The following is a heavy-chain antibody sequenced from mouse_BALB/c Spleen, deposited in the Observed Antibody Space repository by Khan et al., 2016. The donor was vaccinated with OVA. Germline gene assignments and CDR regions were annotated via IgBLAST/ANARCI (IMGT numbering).Heavy chain of an antibody. J-gene: IGHJ3*01. CDR1: GYTFTTYW. V-gene: IGHV1-7*01. Sequence: QMQLEESGAELAKPGASVKMSCKASGYTFTTYWMHWVKQRPGQGLEWIGYITPSTGYTEYHHTFKDKATLSTDKSSSTPYMQLSSLTTEGSSGDNCARRGLYCIFAYWGQGTLVTVSA. CDR3: ARRGLYCIFAY. CDR2: ITPSTGYT. D-gene: IGHD2-12*01.